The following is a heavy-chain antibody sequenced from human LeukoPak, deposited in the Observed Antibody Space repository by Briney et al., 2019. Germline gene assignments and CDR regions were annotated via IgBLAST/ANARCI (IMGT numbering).Heavy chain of an antibody. CDR2: INSDGSST. J-gene: IGHJ4*02. CDR1: GFTFRSYV. CDR3: ARGSLWGSFDY. V-gene: IGHV3-74*01. Sequence: GGSLRLSCAASGFTFRSYVMSWVRQAPGKGLVWVSRINSDGSSTSYADSVKGRFTISRDNAKNTLYLQMNSLRAEDTAVYYCARGSLWGSFDYWGQGTLVTVSS. D-gene: IGHD7-27*01.